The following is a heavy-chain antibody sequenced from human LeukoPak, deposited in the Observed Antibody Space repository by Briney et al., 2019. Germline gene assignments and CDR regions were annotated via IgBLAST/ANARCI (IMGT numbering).Heavy chain of an antibody. V-gene: IGHV1-18*01. Sequence: ASVKVSCKASGYTFTSHGISWVRQAPGQGLEWMGWISPNNGNTNYAQKFQGRVTMTTDTPTSTAYMEMRSLRSDDTAVYYCARDRDSSGWHVADYWGQGTLVTVSS. CDR1: GYTFTSHG. CDR3: ARDRDSSGWHVADY. D-gene: IGHD6-19*01. CDR2: ISPNNGNT. J-gene: IGHJ4*02.